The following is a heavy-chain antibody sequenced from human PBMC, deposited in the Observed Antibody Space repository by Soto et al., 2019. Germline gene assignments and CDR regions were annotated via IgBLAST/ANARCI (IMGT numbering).Heavy chain of an antibody. CDR3: ARVAPDCGGDCYCGD. J-gene: IGHJ4*02. V-gene: IGHV1-18*01. CDR1: GYTFSNSG. Sequence: QVQLVQSGAEVKKPGASVKVSCKASGYTFSNSGISWVRQAPGQGLEWMGWISAYNGATNYAQKVQDRVSMTTDTSTDTADMERRSLRSDDEAVYYCARVAPDCGGDCYCGDWGQGTLVTVSS. D-gene: IGHD2-21*01. CDR2: ISAYNGAT.